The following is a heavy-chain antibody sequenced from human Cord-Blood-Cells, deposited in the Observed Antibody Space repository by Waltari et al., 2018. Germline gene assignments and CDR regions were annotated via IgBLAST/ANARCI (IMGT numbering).Heavy chain of an antibody. CDR3: AKDRSSSITFYYFDY. D-gene: IGHD6-13*01. J-gene: IGHJ4*02. Sequence: QVQLVESGGGVVQPGRSLRLSCAASGFTFSSYGMHWVRQAPGKGLEWVAVISYDGSNKYYADSVKGRFTISRDNSKNTLYLQMNSLRAEDTAVYYCAKDRSSSITFYYFDYWGQGTLVTVSS. V-gene: IGHV3-30*18. CDR2: ISYDGSNK. CDR1: GFTFSSYG.